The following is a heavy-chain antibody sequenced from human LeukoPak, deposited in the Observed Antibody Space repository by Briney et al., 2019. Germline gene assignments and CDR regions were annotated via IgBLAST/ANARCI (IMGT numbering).Heavy chain of an antibody. CDR1: GGSISSYY. CDR3: AGDREYYYGSGTPWRWFDP. Sequence: SETLSLTCAVSGGSISSYYWSWIRQPPGKGLEWIGYICYSGSTKYNPSLKSRVTISVDTSKNQFSLKLSSVTAADTAVYYCAGDREYYYGSGTPWRWFDPWGQGTLVTVSS. D-gene: IGHD3-10*01. J-gene: IGHJ5*02. V-gene: IGHV4-59*08. CDR2: ICYSGST.